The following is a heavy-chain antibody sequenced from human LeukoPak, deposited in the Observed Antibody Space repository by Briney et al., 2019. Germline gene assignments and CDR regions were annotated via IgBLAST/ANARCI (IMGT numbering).Heavy chain of an antibody. CDR1: GFTFSSYS. J-gene: IGHJ6*02. V-gene: IGHV3-21*01. CDR2: ISSSSSYI. CDR3: ARDQYTTYYYYGMDV. Sequence: PGGSLRLSCAASGFTFSSYSMNWVRQAPGKGLEWVSSISSSSSYIYYADSVKGRFTISRDNSKNTLYLQMNSLRAEDTAVYYCARDQYTTYYYYGMDVWGQGTTVTVSS. D-gene: IGHD2-2*02.